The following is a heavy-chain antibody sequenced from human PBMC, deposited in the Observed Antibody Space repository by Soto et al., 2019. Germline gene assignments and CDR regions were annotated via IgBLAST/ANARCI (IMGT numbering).Heavy chain of an antibody. D-gene: IGHD4-17*01. V-gene: IGHV3-33*01. CDR2: IWYDGTNK. J-gene: IGHJ4*02. Sequence: QVQLVESGGGVVQPGRSLRLSCAASGFTFNSYGMHWVRQAPGKGLEWVAVIWYDGTNKYYADSVKGRFTNSRANSNNTLYLRMNSLRAEATAVYYCASRHGGEEPFFDYAGQGTLVTV. CDR3: ASRHGGEEPFFDY. CDR1: GFTFNSYG.